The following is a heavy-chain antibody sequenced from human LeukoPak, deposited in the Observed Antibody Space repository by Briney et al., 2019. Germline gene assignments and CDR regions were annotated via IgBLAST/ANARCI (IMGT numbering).Heavy chain of an antibody. D-gene: IGHD4/OR15-4a*01. CDR2: IYSGGST. CDR1: GFTVSSNY. V-gene: IGHV3-53*01. CDR3: EGHNYGGPFDY. J-gene: IGHJ4*02. Sequence: GGSLRLSCAASGFTVSSNYMSWVRQAPGKGLEWVSVIYSGGSTYYADSVKGRFTISRDNSKNTLYLQMNSLRDEDTAVYYCEGHNYGGPFDYWGLGTLVTVSS.